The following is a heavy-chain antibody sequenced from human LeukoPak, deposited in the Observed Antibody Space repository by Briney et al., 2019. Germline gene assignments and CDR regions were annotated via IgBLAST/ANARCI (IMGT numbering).Heavy chain of an antibody. V-gene: IGHV3-74*01. Sequence: GGSLRLSCAASGFTFGSDWMHWVRQGPGKGLVWVSRIKSDGSSTTYADFVKGRFTISRDNTRNTLYLQMHSLRAEDTAVYYCARDYGGSSPFDYWGQGTLVTVSS. J-gene: IGHJ4*02. CDR1: GFTFGSDW. CDR2: IKSDGSST. CDR3: ARDYGGSSPFDY. D-gene: IGHD4-23*01.